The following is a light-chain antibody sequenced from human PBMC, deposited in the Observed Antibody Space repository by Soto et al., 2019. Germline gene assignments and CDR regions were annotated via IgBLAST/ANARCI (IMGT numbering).Light chain of an antibody. CDR3: QQYKSWPLA. J-gene: IGKJ1*01. Sequence: IAMTQSPATLSVSPGERATLSCRASQSVSSNLAWYQQKLGQAPRLLIYAASTRVPGIPARFSGSGSETEFTLTISSLQSEDFAVYYCQQYKSWPLAFGQGNKVEIK. CDR2: AAS. V-gene: IGKV3-15*01. CDR1: QSVSSN.